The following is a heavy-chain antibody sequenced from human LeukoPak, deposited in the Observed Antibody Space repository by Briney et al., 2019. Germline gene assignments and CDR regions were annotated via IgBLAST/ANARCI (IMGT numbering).Heavy chain of an antibody. CDR3: ARSTYYYDSSASPEFDY. Sequence: NPSETLSLTCTVSGGSISSGDYYWSWIRQPPGMGLEWIGYIYYSGSTYYNPSLKSRVTISVDTSKNQFSLKLSSVTAADTAVYYCARSTYYYDSSASPEFDYWGQGTLVTVSS. J-gene: IGHJ4*02. CDR1: GGSISSGDYY. D-gene: IGHD3-22*01. V-gene: IGHV4-30-4*01. CDR2: IYYSGST.